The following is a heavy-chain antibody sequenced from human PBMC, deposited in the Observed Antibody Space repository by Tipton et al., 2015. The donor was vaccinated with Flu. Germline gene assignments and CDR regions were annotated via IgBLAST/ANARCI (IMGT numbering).Heavy chain of an antibody. Sequence: TLSLTCTVSGGSISSSSYYWGWIRQPPGKGLEWIGSIYFSGNTYYNPSLKSRVTISVDTSKNQFSLKVSSVTAADTAVYYCARVRGADYAYGMDVWGQGTTVIVPS. CDR2: IYFSGNT. CDR3: ARVRGADYAYGMDV. V-gene: IGHV4-39*07. CDR1: GGSISSSSYY. J-gene: IGHJ6*02. D-gene: IGHD1-26*01.